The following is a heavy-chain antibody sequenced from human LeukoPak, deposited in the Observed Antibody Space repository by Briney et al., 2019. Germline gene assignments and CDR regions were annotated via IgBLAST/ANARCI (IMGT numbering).Heavy chain of an antibody. D-gene: IGHD6-13*01. CDR3: ARLSTLAAAARDY. V-gene: IGHV1-2*02. J-gene: IGHJ4*02. CDR2: INPNSGGT. CDR1: GYTFTGYY. Sequence: ASVTVSCKASGYTFTGYYMHWVRQAPGQGLEWMGWINPNSGGTNYAQKFQGRVTMTRDTSISTAYMELSRLRSDDTAVYYCARLSTLAAAARDYWGQGTLVTVSS.